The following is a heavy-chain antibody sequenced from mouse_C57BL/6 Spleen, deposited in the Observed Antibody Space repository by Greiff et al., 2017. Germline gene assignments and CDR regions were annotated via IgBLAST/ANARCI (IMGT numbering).Heavy chain of an antibody. CDR1: GYSFTDYN. V-gene: IGHV14-1*01. J-gene: IGHJ3*01. CDR3: TTDYGSSSWFAY. Sequence: EVKLMESGPELVKPGASVKISCKASGYSFTDYNMNWVKQRPEQGLEWIGRIDPEDGDTEYAPKFQGKATMTADTSSNTAYLQLSSLTSEDTAVYYCTTDYGSSSWFAYWGQGTLVTVSA. D-gene: IGHD1-1*01. CDR2: IDPEDGDT.